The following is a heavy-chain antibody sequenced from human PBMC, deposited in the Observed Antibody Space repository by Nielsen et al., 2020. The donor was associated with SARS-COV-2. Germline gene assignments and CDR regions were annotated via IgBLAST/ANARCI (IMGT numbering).Heavy chain of an antibody. D-gene: IGHD1-26*01. V-gene: IGHV3-21*01. J-gene: IGHJ4*02. Sequence: WIRQPPGKGLEWVSSISSSSSYIYYADSVKGRFAISRDNSKNTLYLQMNSLRAEDTAVYYCARTDSGSYYGALGDWGQGTLVTVSS. CDR3: ARTDSGSYYGALGD. CDR2: ISSSSSYI.